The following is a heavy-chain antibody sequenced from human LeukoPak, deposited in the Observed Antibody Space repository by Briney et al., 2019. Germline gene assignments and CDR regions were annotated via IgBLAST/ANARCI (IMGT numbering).Heavy chain of an antibody. CDR1: GYTFTSYG. V-gene: IGHV1-69*13. D-gene: IGHD4-17*01. CDR2: IIPIFGTA. Sequence: ASVKVSCKASGYTFTSYGISWVRQAPGQGLEWMGGIIPIFGTANYAQKFQGRVTITADESTSTAYMELSSLRSEDTAVYYCARMTTVTTRDFYYYYYGMDVWGQGTTVTVSS. J-gene: IGHJ6*02. CDR3: ARMTTVTTRDFYYYYYGMDV.